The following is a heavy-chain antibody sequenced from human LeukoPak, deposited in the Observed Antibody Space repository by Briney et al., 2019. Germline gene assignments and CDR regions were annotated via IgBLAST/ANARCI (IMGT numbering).Heavy chain of an antibody. V-gene: IGHV3-43D*03. D-gene: IGHD6-13*01. CDR3: AKDIAAAGTDYFDY. J-gene: IGHJ4*02. CDR2: ISWDGGST. Sequence: SGGSLRLSCAASGFTFDDYAMHWVRQAPGKGLEWVSLISWDGGSTYYADSVKGRFTISRDNSKNSLYLQMNSLRAEDTALYYCAKDIAAAGTDYFDYWGQGTLVTVSS. CDR1: GFTFDDYA.